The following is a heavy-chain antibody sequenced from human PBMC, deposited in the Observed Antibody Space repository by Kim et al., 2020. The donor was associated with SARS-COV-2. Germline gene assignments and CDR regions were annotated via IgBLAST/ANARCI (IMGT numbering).Heavy chain of an antibody. CDR2: VYYRGST. D-gene: IGHD2-21*02. J-gene: IGHJ5*02. Sequence: SETLSLTSIVYGGSINSSSHYWGWIRQSPGKGPQWIANVYYRGSTYYNPSLKSRVTISLDASKNQFSLKLTSVTAADTAFNYCARTYYGSDCRNWFEPWG. V-gene: IGHV4-39*01. CDR3: ARTYYGSDCRNWFEP. CDR1: GGSINSSSHY.